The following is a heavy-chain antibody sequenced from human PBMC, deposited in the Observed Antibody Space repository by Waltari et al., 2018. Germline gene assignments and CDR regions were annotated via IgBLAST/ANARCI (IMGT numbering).Heavy chain of an antibody. J-gene: IGHJ6*03. D-gene: IGHD6-13*01. CDR2: IYYSGST. Sequence: QVQLQESGPGLVKPSETLSLTCTVSGGSISSYYGSWLRQPPGKGLEWIGYIYYSGSTNYNPSLKSRVTISVDTSKNQFSLKLSSVTAADTAVYYCARGLRQQLVSYYYYYMDVWGKGTTVTISS. CDR1: GGSISSYY. CDR3: ARGLRQQLVSYYYYYMDV. V-gene: IGHV4-59*01.